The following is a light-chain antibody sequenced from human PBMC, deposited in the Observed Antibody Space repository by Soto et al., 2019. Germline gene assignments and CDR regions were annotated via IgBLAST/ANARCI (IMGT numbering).Light chain of an antibody. CDR2: SNN. Sequence: QSVGTQPRSASWTPSRRVTISCSGRSANIGNNYVCWYQQLPGTAPKLLIYSNNQRPSGVPDRFSGSKSGTSASLAISGLRSEDDADYHCVSWDDSPSGIVFGTGTKVTAL. V-gene: IGLV1-47*02. CDR3: VSWDDSPSGIV. J-gene: IGLJ1*01. CDR1: SANIGNNY.